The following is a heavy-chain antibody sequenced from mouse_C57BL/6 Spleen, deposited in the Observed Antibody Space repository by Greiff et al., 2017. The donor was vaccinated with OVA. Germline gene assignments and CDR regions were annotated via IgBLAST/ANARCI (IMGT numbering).Heavy chain of an antibody. CDR1: GYAFSSYW. CDR2: IYPGDGDT. V-gene: IGHV1-80*01. J-gene: IGHJ3*01. D-gene: IGHD1-1*01. CDR3: ARKGVEGAWFAY. Sequence: QVQLKQSGAELVKPGASVKISCKASGYAFSSYWMNWVKQRPGKGLEWIGQIYPGDGDTNYNGKFKGKATLTADKSSSTAYMQLSSLTSEDSAVYFCARKGVEGAWFAYWGQGTLVTVSA.